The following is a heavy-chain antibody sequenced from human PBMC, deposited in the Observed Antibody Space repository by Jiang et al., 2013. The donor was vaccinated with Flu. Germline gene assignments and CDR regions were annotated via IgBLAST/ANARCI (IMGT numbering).Heavy chain of an antibody. Sequence: GSGLVKPSETLSLTCTVSGGSISSSSYYWGWIRQPPGKGLEWIGSIYYSGSTYYNPSLKSRVTISVDTSKNQFSLKLSSVTAADTAVYYCAKREVVAAGGGFDYWGQGTLVTVSS. CDR3: AKREVVAAGGGFDY. J-gene: IGHJ4*02. CDR1: GGSISSSSYY. D-gene: IGHD2-15*01. CDR2: IYYSGST. V-gene: IGHV4-39*01.